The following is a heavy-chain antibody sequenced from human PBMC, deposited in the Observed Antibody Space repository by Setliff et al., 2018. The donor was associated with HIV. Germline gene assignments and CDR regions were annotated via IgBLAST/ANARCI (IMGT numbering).Heavy chain of an antibody. D-gene: IGHD6-19*01. Sequence: ASVKVSCKTSGYTFPTYGISWVRQAPGHGLEWMGWISPYNGHTKYAQTFQGRVTMTIDTSTNSAYMELRSLRSDDTAVYFCARLGSGWSDSYYYAMDVWGQGTTGTVSS. CDR3: ARLGSGWSDSYYYAMDV. J-gene: IGHJ6*02. V-gene: IGHV1-18*01. CDR2: ISPYNGHT. CDR1: GYTFPTYG.